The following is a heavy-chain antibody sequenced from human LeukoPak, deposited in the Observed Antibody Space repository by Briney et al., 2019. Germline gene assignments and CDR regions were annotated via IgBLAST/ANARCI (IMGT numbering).Heavy chain of an antibody. J-gene: IGHJ4*02. CDR1: GYTFTSYG. Sequence: GASVKVSCKASGYTFTSYGISWVRQAPGQGLERMGWISAYNGNTNYAQKLQGRVTMTTDTSTSTAYMELRSLRSDDTAVYYCARDLRFLEWLSYFDYWGQGTLVTVSS. CDR3: ARDLRFLEWLSYFDY. D-gene: IGHD3-3*01. CDR2: ISAYNGNT. V-gene: IGHV1-18*01.